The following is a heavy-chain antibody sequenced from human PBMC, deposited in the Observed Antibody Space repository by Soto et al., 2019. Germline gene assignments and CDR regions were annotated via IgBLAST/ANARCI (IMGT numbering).Heavy chain of an antibody. CDR3: ARDRGSYGMDV. CDR1: GDSISVGYY. J-gene: IGHJ6*02. Sequence: QVQLQESGPGLVKPSQTLSLTCTVSGDSISVGYYWSWIRQHPGKGLEWIGYVSPSGTTYYNPSLKSRVPISPDTSKNPFSLEVRSVTAADTAVYYCARDRGSYGMDVWGQGTTVTVSS. CDR2: VSPSGTT. V-gene: IGHV4-31*03.